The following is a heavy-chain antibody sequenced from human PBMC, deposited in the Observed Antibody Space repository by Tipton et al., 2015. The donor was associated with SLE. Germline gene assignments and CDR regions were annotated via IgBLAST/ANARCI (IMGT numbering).Heavy chain of an antibody. V-gene: IGHV4-39*01. D-gene: IGHD6-13*01. Sequence: TLSLTCTVSGGSISSGSGWWGWIRQAPGAGLAWIGSIYYSGSTDYKPSLKSRVTISVDTSKNQFSLKLNSVTAADTAVYYCARRWYSSSPFDPWGQGTLVTVSS. CDR1: GGSISSGSGW. J-gene: IGHJ5*02. CDR3: ARRWYSSSPFDP. CDR2: IYYSGST.